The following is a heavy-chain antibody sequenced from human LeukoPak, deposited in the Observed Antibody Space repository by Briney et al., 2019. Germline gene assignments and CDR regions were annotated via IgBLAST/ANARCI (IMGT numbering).Heavy chain of an antibody. CDR3: ARVRGYCTRSGGSCYSGGYNWFDP. V-gene: IGHV4-4*07. CDR1: GGSISSYY. Sequence: PSETLSLTCTVPGGSISSYYWSWIRQPAGKGLEWIGRIYTSGSTNYNPSLKSRVTMSVDTSKNQFSLKLSPVTAADTAAYYCARVRGYCTRSGGSCYSGGYNWFDPWGQGTRVTVSS. D-gene: IGHD2-15*01. J-gene: IGHJ5*02. CDR2: IYTSGST.